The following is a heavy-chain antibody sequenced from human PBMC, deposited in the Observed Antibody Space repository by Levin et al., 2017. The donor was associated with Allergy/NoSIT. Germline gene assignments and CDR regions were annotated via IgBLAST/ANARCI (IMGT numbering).Heavy chain of an antibody. CDR3: AREVRGYSGYDDAFDI. CDR1: GFTFSSYS. Sequence: LSLTCAASGFTFSSYSMDWVRQAPGKGLEWVSSISSTRNYIYYADSVKGRFTISRDNAKNSLSLQMNSLRAEDTAVYYCAREVRGYSGYDDAFDIWGQGIMVTVSS. J-gene: IGHJ3*02. CDR2: ISSTRNYI. D-gene: IGHD5-12*01. V-gene: IGHV3-21*01.